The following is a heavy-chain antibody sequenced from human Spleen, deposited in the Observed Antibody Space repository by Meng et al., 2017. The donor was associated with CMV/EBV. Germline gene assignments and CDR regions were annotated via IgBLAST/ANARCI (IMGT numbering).Heavy chain of an antibody. Sequence: SETLSLTCTVSGGSISSYYWSWIRQPPGKGLEWIGYIYYSGSTNYNPSLKSRVTISVDTSKNQFSLKLSSVTAADTAVYYCARGSMQLELAFDYWGQGTLVTVSS. CDR2: IYYSGST. D-gene: IGHD1-1*01. CDR3: ARGSMQLELAFDY. CDR1: GGSISSYY. J-gene: IGHJ4*02. V-gene: IGHV4-59*12.